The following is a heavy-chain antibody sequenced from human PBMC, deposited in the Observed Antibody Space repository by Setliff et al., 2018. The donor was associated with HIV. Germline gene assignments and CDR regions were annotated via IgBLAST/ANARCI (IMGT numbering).Heavy chain of an antibody. V-gene: IGHV4-38-2*02. CDR2: IYHSGST. CDR1: GYSISSGYY. D-gene: IGHD3-3*01. Sequence: SETLSLTCAVSGYSISSGYYWGWIRQPPGKGLEWIGSIYHSGSTYYNPSLKSRVTISVDTSKNQFSLKLSSVTAADTAVYYCARDPSYSPYYDFWSGYYPHDALDIWGQGTMVTVSS. J-gene: IGHJ3*02. CDR3: ARDPSYSPYYDFWSGYYPHDALDI.